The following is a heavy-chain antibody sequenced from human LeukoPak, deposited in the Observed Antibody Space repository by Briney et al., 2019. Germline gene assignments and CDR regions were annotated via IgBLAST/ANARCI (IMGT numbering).Heavy chain of an antibody. CDR3: ATAAHSGSYASHFDY. CDR2: FDPEDGET. CDR1: GYTLTELS. J-gene: IGHJ4*02. Sequence: ASVKVSCKVSGYTLTELSMHWVRQAPGKGLEWMGGFDPEDGETIYAQKFQGRVTMTEDTSTDTAYMELSSLRSGDTAVYYCATAAHSGSYASHFDYWGQGTLVTVSS. D-gene: IGHD1-26*01. V-gene: IGHV1-24*01.